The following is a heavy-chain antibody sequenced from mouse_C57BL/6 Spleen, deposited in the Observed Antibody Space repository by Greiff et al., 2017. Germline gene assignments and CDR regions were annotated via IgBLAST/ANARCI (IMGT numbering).Heavy chain of an antibody. V-gene: IGHV1-55*01. CDR2: IYPGSGST. D-gene: IGHD2-3*01. Sequence: QVQLQQPGAELVKPGASVKMSCKASGYTFTSYWITWVKQRPGQGLEWIGDIYPGSGSTNYNEKFKSKATLTVDTSSSTAYMQLSSLTSEDSAVYYCARSDYDGYSPYAMDDWGQGTSVTVSS. CDR3: ARSDYDGYSPYAMDD. CDR1: GYTFTSYW. J-gene: IGHJ4*01.